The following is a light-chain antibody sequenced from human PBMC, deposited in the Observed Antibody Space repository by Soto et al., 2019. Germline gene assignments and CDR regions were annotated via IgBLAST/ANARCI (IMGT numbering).Light chain of an antibody. CDR1: QSVSTN. Sequence: EMVLTQSPATLSVSPGGRATLSCRASQSVSTNLAWYQQKPGQAPRLLIYDASTRATAIPARFSGSGSGTEATFTISSLQPEDFAVYYCQHHNTWPPVYTFGQGTKLEIK. V-gene: IGKV3D-15*01. CDR3: QHHNTWPPVYT. CDR2: DAS. J-gene: IGKJ2*01.